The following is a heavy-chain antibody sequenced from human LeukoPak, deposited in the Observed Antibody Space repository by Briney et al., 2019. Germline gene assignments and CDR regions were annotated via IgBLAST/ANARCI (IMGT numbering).Heavy chain of an antibody. CDR1: GFTFSSYS. CDR3: ARDSTSYCGGDCYSLLSD. D-gene: IGHD2-21*02. V-gene: IGHV3-21*01. Sequence: GGSLRLSCAASGFTFSSYSMNWVRQAPGKGLEWVSSMSSSSSYIYYADSVKGRFTISRDNAKNSLYLQMNSLRAEDTAVYYCARDSTSYCGGDCYSLLSDWGQGTLVTVSS. CDR2: MSSSSSYI. J-gene: IGHJ4*02.